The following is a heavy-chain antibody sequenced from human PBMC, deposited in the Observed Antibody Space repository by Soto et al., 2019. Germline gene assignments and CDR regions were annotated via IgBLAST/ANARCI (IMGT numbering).Heavy chain of an antibody. CDR2: IFYSGTA. Sequence: SETLSVTSTVSDASLESSSYYLAWIQQPPGKGLEWIGSIFYSGTAYYSPSLAGRVTMSVDTSKNQFSLNLNSVTAADTAVYFCGRPGGDFVLPSDYSGPGTLVTVSS. V-gene: IGHV4-39*01. CDR3: GRPGGDFVLPSDY. CDR1: DASLESSSYY. J-gene: IGHJ4*02. D-gene: IGHD2-21*02.